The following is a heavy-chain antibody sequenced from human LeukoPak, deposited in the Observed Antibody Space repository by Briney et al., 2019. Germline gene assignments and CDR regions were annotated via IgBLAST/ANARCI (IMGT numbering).Heavy chain of an antibody. Sequence: ASVKVSFKASGYTFTSYGISWVRQAPGQGLEWMGWISAYNGNTNYAQKLQGRVTMTTDTSTSTAYMELRSLRSDDTAVYYCARQLAYCGGDCEFDYWGQGTLVTVSS. D-gene: IGHD2-21*02. CDR2: ISAYNGNT. V-gene: IGHV1-18*01. CDR1: GYTFTSYG. CDR3: ARQLAYCGGDCEFDY. J-gene: IGHJ4*02.